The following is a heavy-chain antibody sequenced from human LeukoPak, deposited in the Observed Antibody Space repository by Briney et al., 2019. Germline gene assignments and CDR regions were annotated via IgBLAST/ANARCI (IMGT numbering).Heavy chain of an antibody. J-gene: IGHJ3*02. CDR1: GGSISSYY. CDR3: ARHSRLYSGSYHDAFDI. D-gene: IGHD1-26*01. Sequence: KPSETLSLTCTVSGGSISSYYWSWIRQPAGKGLEWIGRIYTSGSTNYNPSLKSRVTMSVDTSKNQFSLKLSSVTAADTAVYYCARHSRLYSGSYHDAFDIWGQGTMVTVSS. CDR2: IYTSGST. V-gene: IGHV4-4*07.